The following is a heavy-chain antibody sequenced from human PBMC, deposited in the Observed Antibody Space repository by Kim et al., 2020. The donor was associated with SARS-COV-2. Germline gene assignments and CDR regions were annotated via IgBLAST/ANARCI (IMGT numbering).Heavy chain of an antibody. CDR1: GGSISSSNW. Sequence: SETLSLTCAVSGGSISSSNWWSWVRQPPGKGLEWIGEIYHSGSTNYNPSLKSRVTISVDKSKNQFSLKLSSVTAADTAVYYCARVPYDSSGYYIFDYWGQGTLVNVSS. J-gene: IGHJ4*02. D-gene: IGHD3-22*01. CDR3: ARVPYDSSGYYIFDY. V-gene: IGHV4-4*02. CDR2: IYHSGST.